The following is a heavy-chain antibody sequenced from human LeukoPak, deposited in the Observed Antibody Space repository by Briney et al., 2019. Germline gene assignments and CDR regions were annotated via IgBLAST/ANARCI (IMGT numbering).Heavy chain of an antibody. CDR3: ARDYGYSSSYSLWFDP. V-gene: IGHV1-46*01. D-gene: IGHD6-13*01. Sequence: ASVKVSCKAFGYTFTSYYTHWVRQARGQGLEWMGIINPSGGSTSYAQKFQGRVTMTRDTSTSTVYMELSSLRSEDTAVYYCARDYGYSSSYSLWFDPWGQGTLVTVSS. CDR2: INPSGGST. CDR1: GYTFTSYY. J-gene: IGHJ5*02.